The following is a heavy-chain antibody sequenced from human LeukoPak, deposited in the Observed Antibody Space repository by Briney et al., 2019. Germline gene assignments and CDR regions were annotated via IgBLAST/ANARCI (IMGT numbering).Heavy chain of an antibody. Sequence: PGGSLRLSCATSTFTFSSYSMNWVRQAPGKRLEWVSYSEYSGTTSYYADSVKGRFTVSRDNAKNSLYLQMSSLRDEDTAVYYCARISGFTLDCWGPGTLVTVSS. V-gene: IGHV3-48*02. J-gene: IGHJ4*02. CDR1: TFTFSSYS. CDR2: SEYSGTTS. CDR3: ARISGFTLDC.